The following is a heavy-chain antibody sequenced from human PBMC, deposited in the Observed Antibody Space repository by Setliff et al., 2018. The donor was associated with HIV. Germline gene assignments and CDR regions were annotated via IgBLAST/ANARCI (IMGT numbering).Heavy chain of an antibody. CDR2: IYHSGLT. CDR1: GYSNSGNLA. Sequence: SETLSLTCIVTGYSNSGNLAWAWIRQPPGKGLEWIGNIYHSGLTRYNPSLKSRVTMSLDTSKEEFSLQLSSVTAADTAVYYCARAEDTVLKMYVVTPPYLDYWGQGTLVTVSS. V-gene: IGHV4-38-2*02. D-gene: IGHD2-8*01. J-gene: IGHJ4*02. CDR3: ARAEDTVLKMYVVTPPYLDY.